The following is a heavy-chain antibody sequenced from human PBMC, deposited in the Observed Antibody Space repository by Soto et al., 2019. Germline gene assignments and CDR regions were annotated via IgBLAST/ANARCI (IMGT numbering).Heavy chain of an antibody. J-gene: IGHJ4*02. V-gene: IGHV3-33*01. CDR3: ARGSTYYFDY. Sequence: PGGSLRLSCAASGFTFSSYGMHWVRQAPGKGLEWMTVIWFDGSNRYYADSVKGRFTISRDNSKNTLHLQMNSLRAEDTAVYYCARGSTYYFDYWGQGTLVTV. CDR2: IWFDGSNR. CDR1: GFTFSSYG.